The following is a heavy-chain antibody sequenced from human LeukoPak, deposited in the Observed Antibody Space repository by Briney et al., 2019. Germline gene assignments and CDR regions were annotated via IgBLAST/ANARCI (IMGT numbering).Heavy chain of an antibody. CDR1: GGTFSSYA. CDR2: IIPIFGTA. CDR3: ASVVTALYYFDY. J-gene: IGHJ4*02. D-gene: IGHD2-21*02. Sequence: SVKVSCKASGGTFSSYAISWVRQAPGQGLEWMGGIIPIFGTANYAQKFQGRVTITADESTRTAYMELSSLRSEDTAVYYCASVVTALYYFDYWGQGTLVTVSS. V-gene: IGHV1-69*13.